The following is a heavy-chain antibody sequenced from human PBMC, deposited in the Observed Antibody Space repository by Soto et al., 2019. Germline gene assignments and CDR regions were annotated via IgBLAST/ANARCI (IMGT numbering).Heavy chain of an antibody. CDR3: ARAGRYNWNYNDY. Sequence: PGGSLRLSCAASGFTVSSNYMSWVRQAPGKGLEWVSVIYSGGSTYYADSVKGRFTISRDNAKNSLYLQMNSLRAEDTAVYYCARAGRYNWNYNDYWGQGTLVTVSS. J-gene: IGHJ4*02. CDR1: GFTVSSNY. D-gene: IGHD1-7*01. CDR2: IYSGGST. V-gene: IGHV3-53*01.